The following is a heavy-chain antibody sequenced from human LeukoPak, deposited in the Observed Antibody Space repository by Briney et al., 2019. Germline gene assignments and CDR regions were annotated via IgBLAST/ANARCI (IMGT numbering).Heavy chain of an antibody. CDR2: IQNDGSDN. D-gene: IGHD6-13*01. CDR1: GINFRSSG. CDR3: AREGGRAVPGRFDQ. Sequence: RGALRLSCAASGINFRSSGMHWVRQAPGKGLEWVTFIQNDGSDNYYAASVKGRCTISRDNSKNTVYLHMASLRADDTALYYCAREGGRAVPGRFDQWGQGTLVTVSS. J-gene: IGHJ4*02. V-gene: IGHV3-30*02.